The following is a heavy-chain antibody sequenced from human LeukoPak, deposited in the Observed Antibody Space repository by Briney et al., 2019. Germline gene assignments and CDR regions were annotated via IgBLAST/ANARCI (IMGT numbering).Heavy chain of an antibody. CDR1: GYTFTIYY. CDR2: INPSGGST. V-gene: IGHV1-46*01. D-gene: IGHD6-13*01. CDR3: ARDSSSNSVDY. J-gene: IGHJ4*02. Sequence: GASVKVSCKASGYTFTIYYMHWVRQAPGQGLEWMGIINPSGGSTTSAQKFQGRVTMTRDTSTNTVYMELSSLRSEDTAVYYCARDSSSNSVDYWDQGTLVTVSS.